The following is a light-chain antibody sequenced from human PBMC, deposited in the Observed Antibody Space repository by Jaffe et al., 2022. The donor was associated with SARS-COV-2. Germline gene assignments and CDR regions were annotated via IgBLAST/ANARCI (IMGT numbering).Light chain of an antibody. CDR2: SDN. CDR1: SSNIGSDT. J-gene: IGLJ1*01. V-gene: IGLV1-44*01. CDR3: AAWDHSLKGYV. Sequence: QSVLTQPPSASGTPGQRVTISCSGSSSNIGSDTVNWYHQLPGSAPKVLIYSDNQRPSGVPDRFSGSKSGTTASLAISGLQSADEADYYCAAWDHSLKGYVFGTGTKVTVL.